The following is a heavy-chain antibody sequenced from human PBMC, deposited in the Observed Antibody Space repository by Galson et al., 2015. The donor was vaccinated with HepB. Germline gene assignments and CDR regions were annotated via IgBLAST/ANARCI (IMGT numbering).Heavy chain of an antibody. CDR2: LSPNSTYI. V-gene: IGHV3-21*01. D-gene: IGHD6-13*01. Sequence: SLRLSCAAYAFTFHNYSINWVRQAPGKGLEWVSSLSPNSTYIYYAESVKGRFTISRDNDKKSVYLQLNSLRAGDAALYYCTIDHVPYSSSWPYYYYGMDVWGQGTTVTVSS. CDR3: TIDHVPYSSSWPYYYYGMDV. CDR1: AFTFHNYS. J-gene: IGHJ6*02.